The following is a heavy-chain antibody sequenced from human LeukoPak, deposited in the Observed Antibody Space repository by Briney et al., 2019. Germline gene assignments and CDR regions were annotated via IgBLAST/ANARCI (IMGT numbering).Heavy chain of an antibody. D-gene: IGHD3-22*01. Sequence: PSETLSLTCTVSGVSTSSYYWSWIRQPPGKGPEWIGYIYYNGNTNCSPSLKSRVTISVDTSKNQFSLKLSSVTAADTAVYYCARDRLPFYDSTGDAFDLWGQGTMVTVSS. CDR2: IYYNGNT. V-gene: IGHV4-59*12. CDR1: GVSTSSYY. CDR3: ARDRLPFYDSTGDAFDL. J-gene: IGHJ3*01.